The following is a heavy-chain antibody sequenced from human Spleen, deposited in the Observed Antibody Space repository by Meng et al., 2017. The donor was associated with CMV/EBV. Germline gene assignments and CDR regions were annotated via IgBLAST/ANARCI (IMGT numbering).Heavy chain of an antibody. V-gene: IGHV4-39*07. CDR2: IYTSGST. CDR3: ARDHDWLDP. J-gene: IGHJ5*02. Sequence: QVQLQQGGAGLLKPSETLSLTCTVSGGSISSSSYYWGWIRQPPGKGLEWIGSIYTSGSTNYNPSLKSRVTMSVDTSKNQFSLKLSSVTAADTAVYYCARDHDWLDPWGPGTLVTVSS. CDR1: GGSISSSSYY.